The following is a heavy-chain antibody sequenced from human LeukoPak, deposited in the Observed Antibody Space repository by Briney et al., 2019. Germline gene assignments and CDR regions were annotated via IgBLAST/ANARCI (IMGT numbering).Heavy chain of an antibody. D-gene: IGHD2-2*01. CDR2: IYYSGST. CDR3: ASRGYCSSTSCLALDY. J-gene: IGHJ4*02. Sequence: SETLSLTCTVSGGSISSYYWSWIRQPPGKGLEWIGYIYYSGSTNYNPSLKSRVTISVDTSKNQFSLKLSSVTAADTAVYYCASRGYCSSTSCLALDYWGQGTLVTVSS. CDR1: GGSISSYY. V-gene: IGHV4-59*01.